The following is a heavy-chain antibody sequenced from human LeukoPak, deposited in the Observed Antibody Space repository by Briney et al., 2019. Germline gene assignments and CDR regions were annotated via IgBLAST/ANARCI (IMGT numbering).Heavy chain of an antibody. V-gene: IGHV1-69*04. Sequence: SVKVSCKASGGTFSSYAISWVRQAPGQGLEWMGRIIPILGITNYAQKFQGRVTITADKSTSTAYMELSSLRSEDTAVYYCAREIVVVTAARPDYYYGMDVWGQGTTVTVSS. CDR1: GGTFSSYA. J-gene: IGHJ6*02. CDR3: AREIVVVTAARPDYYYGMDV. D-gene: IGHD2-21*02. CDR2: IIPILGIT.